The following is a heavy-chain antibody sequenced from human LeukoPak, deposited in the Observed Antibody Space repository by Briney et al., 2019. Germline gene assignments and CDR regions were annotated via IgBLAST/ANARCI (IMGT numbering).Heavy chain of an antibody. J-gene: IGHJ3*02. CDR3: AKGMTTVARDAFDI. D-gene: IGHD4-23*01. CDR2: ISYDGSNK. V-gene: IGHV3-30*18. CDR1: GFTFSSYG. Sequence: RSLRLSCAASGFTFSSYGMHWVRQAPGKGLEWVAVISYDGSNKYYADSVKGRFTISRDNSKNTLYLQMNSLRAEDTAVYYCAKGMTTVARDAFDIWGQGTMVTVSS.